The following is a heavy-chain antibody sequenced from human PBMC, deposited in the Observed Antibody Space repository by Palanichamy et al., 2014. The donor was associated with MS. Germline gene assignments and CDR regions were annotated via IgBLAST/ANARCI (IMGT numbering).Heavy chain of an antibody. J-gene: IGHJ4*02. CDR2: IYYSGRK. Sequence: QVQLQESGPGLVKPPETLSLTCTVSGGSISSYYWTWIRQPPGKGLEWIGYIYHSGTNIYYSGRKNYNPSLKSRVTISADTSKNQFSLKLSSVTAADTAVYYCARREGSSWSFDYWGQGAPVTVSS. V-gene: IGHV4-59*08. CDR1: GGSISSYY. D-gene: IGHD6-13*01. CDR3: ARREGSSWSFDY.